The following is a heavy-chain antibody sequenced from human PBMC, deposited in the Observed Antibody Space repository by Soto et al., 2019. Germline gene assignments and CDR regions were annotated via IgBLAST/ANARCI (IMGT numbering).Heavy chain of an antibody. J-gene: IGHJ4*02. CDR3: ARDGDGYNY. Sequence: PSETLSLTCTVSGGSVSSGSYYWSWIRQPPGKGLEWIGYIYSSGSTSYNPSLKSRVTISVDTSKNQFSLKLSPVTAADTAVYYCARDGDGYNYWGQGTLVTVSS. V-gene: IGHV4-61*01. CDR2: IYSSGST. D-gene: IGHD5-12*01. CDR1: GGSVSSGSYY.